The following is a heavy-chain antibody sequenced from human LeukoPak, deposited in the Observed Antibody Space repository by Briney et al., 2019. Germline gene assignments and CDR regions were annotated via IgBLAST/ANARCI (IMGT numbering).Heavy chain of an antibody. CDR1: GFTFSSYA. D-gene: IGHD4-17*01. CDR2: ISGSGGST. V-gene: IGHV3-23*01. J-gene: IGHJ4*02. Sequence: GGSLRLSCAASGFTFSSYAMSWVRQAPGKGLEWVSAISGSGGSTYYADSVKGRFTISRDNSKNTLYLQMNSLRAEDTAVYYCAKAPSTTVTTKRPFDYWGQGTLVTVSS. CDR3: AKAPSTTVTTKRPFDY.